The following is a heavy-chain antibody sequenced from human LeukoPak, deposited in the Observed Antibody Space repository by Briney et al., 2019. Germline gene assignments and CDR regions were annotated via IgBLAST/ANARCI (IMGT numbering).Heavy chain of an antibody. CDR1: GFTFSDYY. CDR3: VNLSRGCSTSCYGDY. V-gene: IGHV3-11*01. Sequence: GGSLRLSCAASGFTFSDYYMSWIRQAPGKGLEWVSYISSSGSTIYYADSVKGRFTISRDNAKNSLYLQMNSLRAEDTAVYYCVNLSRGCSTSCYGDYWGQGTLVTVSS. D-gene: IGHD2-2*01. CDR2: ISSSGSTI. J-gene: IGHJ4*02.